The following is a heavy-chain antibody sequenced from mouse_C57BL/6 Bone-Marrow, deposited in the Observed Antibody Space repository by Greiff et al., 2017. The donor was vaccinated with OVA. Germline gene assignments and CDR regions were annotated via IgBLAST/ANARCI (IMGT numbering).Heavy chain of an antibody. CDR1: GYTFTSYW. CDR2: IHPGSGST. D-gene: IGHD2-5*01. Sequence: VQLQQPGAELVKPGASVKMSCKASGYTFTSYWITWVKQRPGQGLEWIGDIHPGSGSTNYNEKFKSKATLTVDTSSSTAYMQLSSLTSEDSAVYYCARDGYSNSAWFAYWGQGTLVTVSA. J-gene: IGHJ3*01. V-gene: IGHV1-55*01. CDR3: ARDGYSNSAWFAY.